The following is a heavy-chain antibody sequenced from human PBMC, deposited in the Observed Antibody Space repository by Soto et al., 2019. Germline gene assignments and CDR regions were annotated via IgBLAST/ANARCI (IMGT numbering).Heavy chain of an antibody. D-gene: IGHD3-9*01. CDR3: AKGPEYDILTGCDY. CDR1: GFTFSLSA. Sequence: EVQLLKSGGGFVQPGESRRLSCAASGFTFSLSAMSWVRQAPGRGLEWVSSISGGGGSTEYADSVKGRFTISRDNSKDTVHLQMNSLRAEDTAVYYCAKGPEYDILTGCDYWGQGALVTVSA. J-gene: IGHJ4*02. V-gene: IGHV3-23*01. CDR2: ISGGGGST.